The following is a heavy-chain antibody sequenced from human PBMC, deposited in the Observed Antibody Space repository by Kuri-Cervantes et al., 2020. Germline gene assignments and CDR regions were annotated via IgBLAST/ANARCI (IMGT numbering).Heavy chain of an antibody. CDR3: ASPIKYFDAWNSLPPFDY. V-gene: IGHV1-69*06. CDR1: GGTFSSYA. J-gene: IGHJ4*02. CDR2: IIATLGTT. Sequence: KISCKASGGTFSSYAISWVRQAPGQGLEWMGGIIATLGTTIYPQKFQGRVTITADKSTSTVYMELTSLRSEDTAMYYCASPIKYFDAWNSLPPFDYWGQGTLVTVSS. D-gene: IGHD3-3*01.